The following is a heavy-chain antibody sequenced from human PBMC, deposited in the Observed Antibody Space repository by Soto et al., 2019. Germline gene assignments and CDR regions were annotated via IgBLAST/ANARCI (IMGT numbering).Heavy chain of an antibody. J-gene: IGHJ6*02. V-gene: IGHV3-33*01. CDR2: IWYDGSNK. CDR3: ARDLRITIFGVVRLYYYGMGV. Sequence: GGSLRLSCAASGFTFSSYGMHWVRQAPGKGLEWVAVIWYDGSNKYYADSVKGRFTISRDNSKNTLYLQMNSLRAEDTAVYYCARDLRITIFGVVRLYYYGMGVWGQGTTVTVSS. CDR1: GFTFSSYG. D-gene: IGHD3-3*01.